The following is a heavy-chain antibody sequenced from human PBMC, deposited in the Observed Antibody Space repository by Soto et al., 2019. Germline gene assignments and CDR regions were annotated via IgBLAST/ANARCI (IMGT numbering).Heavy chain of an antibody. D-gene: IGHD1-26*01. CDR3: GRSVGLSYGMDV. CDR2: ISAYNGNT. CDR1: GDTFTSYG. Sequence: GASVKVSCKASGDTFTSYGISWVRQAPGQGLEWMGWISAYNGNTNYAQKLQGRVTMTTDTSTSTAYMELRSLRSADTAVYYCGRSVGLSYGMDVWGQGTTVTVSS. V-gene: IGHV1-18*01. J-gene: IGHJ6*02.